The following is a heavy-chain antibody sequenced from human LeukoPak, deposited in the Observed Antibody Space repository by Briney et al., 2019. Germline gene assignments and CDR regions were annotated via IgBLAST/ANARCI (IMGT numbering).Heavy chain of an antibody. J-gene: IGHJ4*02. Sequence: GASVKVSCKASGYTFTTYAMHWVRQAPGQRLEWMGWINAGTAYTKYSQKFQGRATMTRNTSISTAYMELSSLRSEDTAVYYCARGPDSSGWYPLYYFDYWGQGTLVTVSS. CDR3: ARGPDSSGWYPLYYFDY. CDR2: INAGTAYT. CDR1: GYTFTTYA. D-gene: IGHD6-19*01. V-gene: IGHV1-3*01.